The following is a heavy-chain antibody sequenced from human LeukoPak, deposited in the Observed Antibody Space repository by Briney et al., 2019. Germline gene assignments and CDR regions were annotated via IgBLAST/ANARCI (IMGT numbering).Heavy chain of an antibody. CDR2: IHKNAIT. D-gene: IGHD2-21*01. CDR1: GFTVSSNY. CDR3: AKERGGEFDY. Sequence: GGPLRLSCAASGFTVSSNYMTWVRQAPGKGLEWVSVIHKNAITYYADTVRGRFTISRDNSKNTLYLQMNSLRAGDTAVYYCAKERGGEFDYWGQGTLVTVSS. V-gene: IGHV3-53*01. J-gene: IGHJ4*02.